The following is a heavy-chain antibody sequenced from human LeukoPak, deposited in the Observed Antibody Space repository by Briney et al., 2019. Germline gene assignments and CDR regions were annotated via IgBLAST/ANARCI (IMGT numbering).Heavy chain of an antibody. CDR3: ARDLPYRPAGDY. Sequence: PGGSLRLPCAASGFTFSSYWMSWVRQAPGKGLEWVANIGQDGSEKYYVDSVKGRFTISRDNAKNSLCLQMNSLRAEDTAVYYCARDLPYRPAGDYWGQGTLVTVSS. CDR1: GFTFSSYW. D-gene: IGHD3-16*01. J-gene: IGHJ4*02. V-gene: IGHV3-7*04. CDR2: IGQDGSEK.